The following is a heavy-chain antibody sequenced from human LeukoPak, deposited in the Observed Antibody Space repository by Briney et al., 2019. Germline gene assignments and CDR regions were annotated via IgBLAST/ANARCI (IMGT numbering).Heavy chain of an antibody. CDR2: IYYTGST. CDR1: GGSISSSTYY. J-gene: IGHJ5*02. D-gene: IGHD4-17*01. CDR3: ARSRKYGAVTTYSWFDP. Sequence: SETLSLTCTVSGGSISSSTYYWGRIRQPPGKGLEWIASIYYTGSTNYNPSLKSRVTISVDTSKNQFSLKLSSVTAADTAVYYCARSRKYGAVTTYSWFDPWGQGTLVIVSS. V-gene: IGHV4-39*01.